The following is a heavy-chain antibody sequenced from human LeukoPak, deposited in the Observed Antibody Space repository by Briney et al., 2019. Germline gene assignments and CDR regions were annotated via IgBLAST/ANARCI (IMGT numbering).Heavy chain of an antibody. V-gene: IGHV1-18*01. Sequence: ASVKVSCKASGYTFTSFGIIWVQQAPGQGLEWMGWISAYNGNTNYAQKVQGRITMTTDRSTSTAYMELRSLRPDDTAVYYCARDNLGFDYWGQGTLVTVSS. CDR2: ISAYNGNT. J-gene: IGHJ4*02. D-gene: IGHD7-27*01. CDR1: GYTFTSFG. CDR3: ARDNLGFDY.